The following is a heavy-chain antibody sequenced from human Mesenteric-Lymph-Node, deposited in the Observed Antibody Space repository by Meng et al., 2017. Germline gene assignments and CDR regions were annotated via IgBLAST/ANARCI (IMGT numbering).Heavy chain of an antibody. V-gene: IGHV4-4*02. Sequence: GPLRLSCAVSGGSISSSNWWSWVRQPPGKGLEWIGEIYHSGSTNYNPSLKSRVTISVDKSKNQFSLKLSSVTAADTAVYYCARGKGVAALRPFDYWGQGTLVTVSS. CDR1: GGSISSSNW. D-gene: IGHD2-15*01. CDR2: IYHSGST. CDR3: ARGKGVAALRPFDY. J-gene: IGHJ4*02.